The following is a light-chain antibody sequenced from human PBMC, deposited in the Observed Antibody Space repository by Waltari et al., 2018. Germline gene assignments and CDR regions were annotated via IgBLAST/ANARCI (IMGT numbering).Light chain of an antibody. CDR3: QQYNNWPPYT. Sequence: EIVMTHSPATLSVSPGERATLSCRASQSVRSNLAWYQQKPGQAPRPLIYGASTRATGLPARCSGSGSGTEFTLTISSLQSEDFAVYYCQQYNNWPPYTFGQGTKLEIK. CDR1: QSVRSN. V-gene: IGKV3-15*01. J-gene: IGKJ2*01. CDR2: GAS.